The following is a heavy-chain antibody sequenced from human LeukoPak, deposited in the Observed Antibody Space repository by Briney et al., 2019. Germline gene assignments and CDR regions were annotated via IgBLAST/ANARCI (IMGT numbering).Heavy chain of an antibody. CDR2: ISGYNGHT. J-gene: IGHJ5*02. D-gene: IGHD1-26*01. Sequence: PGQGLEXMGWISGYNGHTKYSQKLLGRVTLTTDTSSSTAYMELRSLRSDDTAVYYCARKIAPGGTGLGCLDAWGQGTLVLVSS. V-gene: IGHV1-18*01. CDR3: ARKIAPGGTGLGCLDA.